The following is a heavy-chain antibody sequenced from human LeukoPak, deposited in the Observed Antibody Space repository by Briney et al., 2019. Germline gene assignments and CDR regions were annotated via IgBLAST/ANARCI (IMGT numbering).Heavy chain of an antibody. CDR3: ARVPSSGWYFDD. CDR1: GGSFSGYY. CDR2: INHSGST. J-gene: IGHJ4*02. D-gene: IGHD6-19*01. V-gene: IGHV4-34*01. Sequence: SETLSLTCAVYGGSFSGYYWSWIRQPPGKGLEWIGEINHSGSTNYNPSLKIRVTISVDTFKNQFSLKLSSVTAADTAVYYCARVPSSGWYFDDWGKGTLVTVS.